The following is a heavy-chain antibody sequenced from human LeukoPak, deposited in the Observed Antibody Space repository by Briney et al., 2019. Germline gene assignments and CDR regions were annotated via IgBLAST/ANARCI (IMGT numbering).Heavy chain of an antibody. Sequence: GGSLRLSCAASGFTFSSHWMSWVRQAPGKGLEWVANIKEDGSEKYYLDSVKGRFTISRDNAKNSLYLQVNSLRAEDTAVYYCARDKDQLLWFGELTFTYYMDVWGKGTTVTVSS. CDR2: IKEDGSEK. CDR3: ARDKDQLLWFGELTFTYYMDV. J-gene: IGHJ6*03. CDR1: GFTFSSHW. V-gene: IGHV3-7*01. D-gene: IGHD3-10*01.